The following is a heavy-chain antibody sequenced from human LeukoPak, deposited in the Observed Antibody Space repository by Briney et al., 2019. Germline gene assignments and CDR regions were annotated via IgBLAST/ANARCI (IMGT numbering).Heavy chain of an antibody. CDR1: GFTFSSYS. V-gene: IGHV3-21*01. J-gene: IGHJ6*03. CDR2: ISSSSSYI. CDR3: ARDGIYCSGGSCYWDYYYYYMDV. Sequence: PGGSLRLSCAASGFTFSSYSMNWVRQAPGKGLEWVSSISSSSSYIYYADSVKGRFTISRDNAKNSLYLQMNSLRAEDTAVYYCARDGIYCSGGSCYWDYYYYYMDVWGKGTTVTVSS. D-gene: IGHD2-15*01.